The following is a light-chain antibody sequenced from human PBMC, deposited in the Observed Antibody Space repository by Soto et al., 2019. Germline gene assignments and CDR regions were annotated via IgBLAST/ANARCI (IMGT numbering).Light chain of an antibody. CDR1: QSVSSTS. Sequence: VWAQSPGTLSLSPGERVTILCLAIQSVSSTSLAWYQQKPGQTPRLLIYGASSRATGTPDRISGGGSGTHFTLTISRLEPEDFAVYYCQHYVTSSITFGQGTRLEIK. J-gene: IGKJ5*01. CDR3: QHYVTSSIT. CDR2: GAS. V-gene: IGKV3-20*01.